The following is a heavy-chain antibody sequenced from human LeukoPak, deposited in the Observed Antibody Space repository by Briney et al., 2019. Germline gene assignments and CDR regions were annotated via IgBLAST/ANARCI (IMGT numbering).Heavy chain of an antibody. CDR1: GGSINTYY. V-gene: IGHV4-59*08. CDR2: IYYSGNT. CDR3: ARRGDYVGLDY. J-gene: IGHJ4*02. D-gene: IGHD4-17*01. Sequence: SVTLSLTCTVSGGSINTYYGSWIRQAPGKGLEWIGHIYYSGNTNYNPSLNSRVTISVDTSKNQFSLRLSSVTAADTAVYYCARRGDYVGLDYWGQGILVTVSS.